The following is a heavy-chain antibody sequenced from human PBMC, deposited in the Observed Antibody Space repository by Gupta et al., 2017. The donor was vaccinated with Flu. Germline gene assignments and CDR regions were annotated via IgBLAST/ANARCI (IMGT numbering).Heavy chain of an antibody. J-gene: IGHJ3*02. CDR3: AKDRARGIVGAKPHDAFDI. CDR2: ISSSGGST. V-gene: IGHV3-23*01. D-gene: IGHD1-26*01. CDR1: GFTFSSYA. Sequence: EVQLLESGGGLVQPGGSLRLSCAASGFTFSSYAMSWVRQAPGKGLEWVSAISSSGGSTYYADSVKGRFTISRDNSKNTLYLQMNSLRAEDTAVYYCAKDRARGIVGAKPHDAFDIWGQGTMVTVSS.